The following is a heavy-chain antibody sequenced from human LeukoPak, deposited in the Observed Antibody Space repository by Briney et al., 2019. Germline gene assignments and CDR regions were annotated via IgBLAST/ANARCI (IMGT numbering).Heavy chain of an antibody. CDR2: IWYDGSNK. D-gene: IGHD3-10*01. J-gene: IGHJ3*02. V-gene: IGHV3-33*01. CDR3: ASWDYGSGDREWAFDI. Sequence: SGESLKISCAASGFTFSSYGMHWVRQAPGKGLEWVAVIWYDGSNKYYADSVKGRFTISRDNAKNSLYLQMNSLRDEDTAVYYCASWDYGSGDREWAFDIWGQGTMVTVSS. CDR1: GFTFSSYG.